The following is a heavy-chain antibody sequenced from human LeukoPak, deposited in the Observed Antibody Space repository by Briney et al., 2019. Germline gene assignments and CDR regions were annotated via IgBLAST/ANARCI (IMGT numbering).Heavy chain of an antibody. CDR3: ARENMPKIGHLDY. V-gene: IGHV3-48*03. D-gene: IGHD3/OR15-3a*01. CDR2: MSSSGTPI. J-gene: IGHJ4*02. CDR1: GFTFSTYG. Sequence: GGSLRLSCAASGFTFSTYGMNWVRQAPGKGLEWVSYMSSSGTPIYYEDSVKGRFTISRDNDKSSLYLQMNRLRAEDTAVYYCARENMPKIGHLDYWGQGTLVTVSS.